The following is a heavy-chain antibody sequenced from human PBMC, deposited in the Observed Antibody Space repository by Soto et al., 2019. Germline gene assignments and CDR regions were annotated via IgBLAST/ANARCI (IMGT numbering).Heavy chain of an antibody. CDR3: ARDPGVYCSGGSCYSSENTFDY. J-gene: IGHJ4*02. Sequence: ASVKVSCKASGYTFTGYYMHWVRQAPGQGLEWMGWINPNSGGTNYAQKFQGWVTMTRDTSISTAYMELSRLRSDDTAVYYCARDPGVYCSGGSCYSSENTFDYWAQRTLVTVSS. D-gene: IGHD2-15*01. V-gene: IGHV1-2*04. CDR1: GYTFTGYY. CDR2: INPNSGGT.